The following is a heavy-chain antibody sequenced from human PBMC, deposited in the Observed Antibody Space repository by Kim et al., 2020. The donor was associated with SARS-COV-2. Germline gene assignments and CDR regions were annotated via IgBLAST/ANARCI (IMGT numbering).Heavy chain of an antibody. V-gene: IGHV4-59*01. CDR3: ARGPYTGSFYFDF. CDR1: GDSISSYY. Sequence: SETLSLTCTVSGDSISSYYWSWIRQPPGKGLEWIGYFYSSGSTNYNPSLKSRVTISVDTSKNQFSLKLSSVTAADTAIYYCARGPYTGSFYFDFWCQGTL. D-gene: IGHD1-26*01. J-gene: IGHJ4*02. CDR2: FYSSGST.